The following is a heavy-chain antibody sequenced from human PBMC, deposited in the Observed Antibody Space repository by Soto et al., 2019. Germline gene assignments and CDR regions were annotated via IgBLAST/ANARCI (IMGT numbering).Heavy chain of an antibody. Sequence: PGGSLRLSCAASAFTFSAYDMNWVRQPNGKGLEWVSALGAADDPYYLGSVEGRFTISRENAKNSLYLQMNNLRAGDTAVYYCARTYSGQLCRRAYYYYAMDVWGQGTTVTVSS. J-gene: IGHJ6*02. CDR1: AFTFSAYD. V-gene: IGHV3-13*05. CDR3: ARTYSGQLCRRAYYYYAMDV. D-gene: IGHD2-2*01. CDR2: LGAADDP.